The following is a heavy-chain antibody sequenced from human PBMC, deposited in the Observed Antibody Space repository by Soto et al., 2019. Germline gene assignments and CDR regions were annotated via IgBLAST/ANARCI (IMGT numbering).Heavy chain of an antibody. CDR2: ISAYNGNT. CDR1: GYTFTSYG. J-gene: IGHJ4*02. V-gene: IGHV1-18*01. D-gene: IGHD3-3*01. Sequence: KVSCKASGYTFTSYGISWVRQAPGQGLEWMGWISAYNGNTNYAQKLQGRVTMTTDTSTSTAYMELRSLRSDDTAVYYCARYYDFWSGYYNLDYWGQGTLVTVSS. CDR3: ARYYDFWSGYYNLDY.